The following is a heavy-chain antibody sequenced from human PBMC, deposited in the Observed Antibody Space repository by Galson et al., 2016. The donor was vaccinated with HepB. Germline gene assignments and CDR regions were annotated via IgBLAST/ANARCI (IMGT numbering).Heavy chain of an antibody. CDR3: AKLREWELVIAYWYFDL. D-gene: IGHD1-26*01. V-gene: IGHV3-7*03. CDR1: GFSLSSYW. CDR2: IKQDGSEK. Sequence: LRLSCAASGFSLSSYWMSWVRQAPGKGLEWVANIKQDGSEKYYVASVKGRFTISRDNAKNSLYLQMNSLRAEDTAVYYCAKLREWELVIAYWYFDLWGRGTLVTVSS. J-gene: IGHJ2*01.